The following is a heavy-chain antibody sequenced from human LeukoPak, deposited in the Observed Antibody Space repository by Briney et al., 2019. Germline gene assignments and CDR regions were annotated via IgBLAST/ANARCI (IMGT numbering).Heavy chain of an antibody. V-gene: IGHV4-34*01. CDR2: INHSGST. CDR1: GGSFSGYY. D-gene: IGHD1-26*01. CDR3: ARGYSGSQPVPVVYYYYYMDV. J-gene: IGHJ6*03. Sequence: PSETLSLTCAVYGGSFSGYYWSWIRQPPGKGLEWIGEINHSGSTNYSPSLKSRVTISVDTSKNQFSLKLSSVTAADTAVYYCARGYSGSQPVPVVYYYYYMDVWGKGTTVTVSS.